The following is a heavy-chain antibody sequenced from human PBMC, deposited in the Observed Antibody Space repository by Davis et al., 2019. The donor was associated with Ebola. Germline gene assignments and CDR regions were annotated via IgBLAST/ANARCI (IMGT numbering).Heavy chain of an antibody. D-gene: IGHD5-12*01. Sequence: GGSLRLSCAASGFNFSRYWMSWLRQAPGKGLEWVSAIGTAGDTYYPGSVKGRFTISRDNSKNTLYLQMNSLRAEDTAVYYCARATHFDYWGQGTLVTVSS. CDR1: GFNFSRYW. CDR3: ARATHFDY. V-gene: IGHV3-13*01. J-gene: IGHJ4*02. CDR2: IGTAGDT.